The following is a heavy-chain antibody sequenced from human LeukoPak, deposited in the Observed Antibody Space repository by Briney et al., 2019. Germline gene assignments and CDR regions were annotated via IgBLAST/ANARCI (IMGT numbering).Heavy chain of an antibody. Sequence: PSETLSLTCTVSGGSISDYYWSWIRQPPGKGLEWIGNIYYSGSTNYNPSLKSRVTISVDTSKKQFSLKVTSVTAADTAVYYGGGATIRGVPFDYWGRGILVTVSS. CDR2: IYYSGST. D-gene: IGHD5-12*01. CDR1: GGSISDYY. J-gene: IGHJ4*02. V-gene: IGHV4-59*08. CDR3: GGATIRGVPFDY.